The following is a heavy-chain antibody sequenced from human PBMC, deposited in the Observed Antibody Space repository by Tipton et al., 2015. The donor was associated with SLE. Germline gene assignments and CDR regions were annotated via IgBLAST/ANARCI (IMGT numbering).Heavy chain of an antibody. V-gene: IGHV3-7*01. Sequence: SLRLSCAVSGFTFSNYWMSWVRQAPGKGLEWVANINQDGREKNYVDSVKGRFTISRDSAKNSLYLQMNSLRVEDMAVYYCTRDPGRVGSRQRDAFDIWGQGTMVTVSS. J-gene: IGHJ3*02. CDR3: TRDPGRVGSRQRDAFDI. CDR1: GFTFSNYW. CDR2: INQDGREK. D-gene: IGHD2-15*01.